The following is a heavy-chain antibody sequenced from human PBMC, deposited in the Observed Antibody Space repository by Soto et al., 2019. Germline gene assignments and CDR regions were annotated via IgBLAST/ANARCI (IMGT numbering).Heavy chain of an antibody. CDR2: FNPTSGST. V-gene: IGHV1-46*01. D-gene: IGHD6-13*01. CDR3: ARDLAAGDY. J-gene: IGHJ4*02. CDR1: GYTFINYY. Sequence: QVQLVQSGAEVKKPGASVKLSCKASGYTFINYYIHWVRQAPGQGLEWMGIFNPTSGSTNYAQKFQGRVTLTMDTFTTTVYMELSSLRFDDTAVFYCARDLAAGDYWGQGTLVTVSS.